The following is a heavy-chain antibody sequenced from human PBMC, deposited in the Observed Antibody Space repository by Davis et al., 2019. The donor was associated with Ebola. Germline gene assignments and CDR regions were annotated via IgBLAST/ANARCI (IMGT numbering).Heavy chain of an antibody. CDR2: ISTYNGNT. Sequence: AASVKVSCKASGYSFTDDGISWVRQAPGQGLEWMGWISTYNGNTNYAQKVLDRVTMTTDTSTSTVYMELRGLASDDTAVYYCARCNYDFWTGIGAGYYGMDVWGQGTRVTVSS. CDR1: GYSFTDDG. CDR3: ARCNYDFWTGIGAGYYGMDV. V-gene: IGHV1-18*01. D-gene: IGHD3-3*01. J-gene: IGHJ6*02.